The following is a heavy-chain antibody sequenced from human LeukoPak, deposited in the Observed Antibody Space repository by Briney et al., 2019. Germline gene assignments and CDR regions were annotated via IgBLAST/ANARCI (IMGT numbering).Heavy chain of an antibody. J-gene: IGHJ3*02. V-gene: IGHV3-53*01. CDR3: ARGGSGDIFDI. D-gene: IGHD2-21*01. Sequence: GGSLRLSCAASGFTVSSNYMSWVRQAPGEGLEWVSVIYGGGSTDYADSVKGRFTISRDNLKNTLYLQMNSLRAEDTAVYYCARGGSGDIFDIWGQGTMVTVSS. CDR2: IYGGGST. CDR1: GFTVSSNY.